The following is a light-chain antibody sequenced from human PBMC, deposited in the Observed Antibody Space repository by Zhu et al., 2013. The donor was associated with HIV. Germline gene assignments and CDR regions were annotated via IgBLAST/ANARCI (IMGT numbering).Light chain of an antibody. CDR1: QSVNNN. CDR2: GSS. Sequence: EIVMTQSPVTLSVSPGERATLSCRASQSVNNNLAWYHQKPSQAPRLLIYGSSTRATGIPARFSGGGSGTDFTLTISSLEPEDFAVYYCQQRSNWPRLTFGGGTKVEIK. J-gene: IGKJ4*01. V-gene: IGKV3-11*01. CDR3: QQRSNWPRLT.